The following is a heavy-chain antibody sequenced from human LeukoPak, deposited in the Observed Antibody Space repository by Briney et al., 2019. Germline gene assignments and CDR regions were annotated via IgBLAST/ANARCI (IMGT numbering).Heavy chain of an antibody. D-gene: IGHD1-1*01. Sequence: ASVKVSCKVSGYSLTELSMHWVRQAPGKGLEWMGGFDPEDGETIYAQKFQGRVTMTTDTSTSTAYMELRSLTSDDTAVYYCARQPRDDAFDICGQGTMVTVSS. CDR3: ARQPRDDAFDI. V-gene: IGHV1-24*01. J-gene: IGHJ3*02. CDR2: FDPEDGET. CDR1: GYSLTELS.